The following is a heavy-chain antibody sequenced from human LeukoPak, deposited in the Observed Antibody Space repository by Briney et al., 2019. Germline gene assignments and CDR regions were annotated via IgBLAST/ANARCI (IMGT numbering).Heavy chain of an antibody. CDR1: GFTFRSHG. Sequence: PGGSLRLSCAASGFTFRSHGMHWVRQAPGKGLEWVAVISYDGSYKYYAESVRGRFTISRDNSKNTLYLQMNSLRAEDTAVYYCARVDTAMGAFDYWGQGTLVTVSS. J-gene: IGHJ4*02. CDR3: ARVDTAMGAFDY. CDR2: ISYDGSYK. D-gene: IGHD5-18*01. V-gene: IGHV3-30*19.